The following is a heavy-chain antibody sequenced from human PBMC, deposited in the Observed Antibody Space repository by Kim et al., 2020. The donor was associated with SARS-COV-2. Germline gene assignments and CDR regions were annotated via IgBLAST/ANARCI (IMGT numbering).Heavy chain of an antibody. Sequence: YADSVKVRFTISRDNSKNSLYLQMNSLRTEDTALYYCAKEETTIAFDIWGQGTMVTVSS. CDR3: AKEETTIAFDI. J-gene: IGHJ3*02. V-gene: IGHV3-43*01. D-gene: IGHD4-17*01.